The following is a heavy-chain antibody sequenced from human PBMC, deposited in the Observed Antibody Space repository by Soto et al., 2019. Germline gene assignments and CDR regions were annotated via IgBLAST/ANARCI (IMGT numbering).Heavy chain of an antibody. CDR3: AKDHPSPPDY. J-gene: IGHJ4*02. V-gene: IGHV3-23*01. CDR1: ALSFNSYA. Sequence: GGSMKLSCEASALSFNSYAMSWVRQAPGKGLEWVSAISGSGGSTYYADSVKGRFTISRDKSKNTLYLQMNSLRAEDTAVYYCAKDHPSPPDYWGQGTLVTVSS. CDR2: ISGSGGST.